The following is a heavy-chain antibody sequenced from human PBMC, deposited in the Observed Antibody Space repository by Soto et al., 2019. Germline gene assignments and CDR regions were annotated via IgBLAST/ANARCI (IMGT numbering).Heavy chain of an antibody. V-gene: IGHV1-2*02. CDR1: GYTFTGYY. CDR2: INPNSGDT. D-gene: IGHD6-19*01. J-gene: IGHJ4*02. CDR3: AVAGLPFEY. Sequence: QVQLVQSGAEVKKHGASVKVSCKTSGYTFTGYYIHWVRQAPGQGLEWMALINPNSGDTNYGHKCQGRVTLTRDTSINTVYMEVTSLRFDDTAVYYCAVAGLPFEYWGQGTLVTVFS.